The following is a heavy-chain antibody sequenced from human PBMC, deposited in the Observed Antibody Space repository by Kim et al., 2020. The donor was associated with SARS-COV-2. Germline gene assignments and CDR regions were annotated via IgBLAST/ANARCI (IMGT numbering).Heavy chain of an antibody. Sequence: SETLSLTCAVYGGSFSGYYWSWIRQPPGKGLEWIGEINHSGSTNYNPSLKSRVTISVDTSKNQFSLKLSSVTAADTAVYYCARGAPWYYGSGSYSPRLKYWGQGTLVTVSS. CDR1: GGSFSGYY. CDR3: ARGAPWYYGSGSYSPRLKY. CDR2: INHSGST. D-gene: IGHD3-10*01. V-gene: IGHV4-34*01. J-gene: IGHJ4*02.